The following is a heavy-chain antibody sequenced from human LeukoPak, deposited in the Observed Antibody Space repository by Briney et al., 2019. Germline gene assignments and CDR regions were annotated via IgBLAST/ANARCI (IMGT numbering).Heavy chain of an antibody. CDR2: ISAYNGNT. CDR1: GYTFTSYG. Sequence: GASVKVPCKASGYTFTSYGISWVRQAPGQGLEWMGWISAYNGNTNYAQKLQGRVTMTTDTSTSTAYMELRSLRSDDTAVYYCARDFMAYYYDSSGYSNDDSPIDYWGQGTLVTVSS. CDR3: ARDFMAYYYDSSGYSNDDSPIDY. J-gene: IGHJ4*02. V-gene: IGHV1-18*01. D-gene: IGHD3-22*01.